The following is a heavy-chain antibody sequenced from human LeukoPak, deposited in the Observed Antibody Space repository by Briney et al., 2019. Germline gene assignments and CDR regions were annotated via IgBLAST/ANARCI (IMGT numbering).Heavy chain of an antibody. CDR3: ARDRGYNRSSAYYYGMDV. D-gene: IGHD6-6*01. Sequence: SETLSLTCTVSGGSISSYYWSWIRQPPGKGLEWIGYIYYSGSTNYNPSLKSRVTISVDTSKNQFSLKLTSVTAADTAVYYCARDRGYNRSSAYYYGMDVWGQGTTVTVSS. J-gene: IGHJ6*02. V-gene: IGHV4-59*01. CDR2: IYYSGST. CDR1: GGSISSYY.